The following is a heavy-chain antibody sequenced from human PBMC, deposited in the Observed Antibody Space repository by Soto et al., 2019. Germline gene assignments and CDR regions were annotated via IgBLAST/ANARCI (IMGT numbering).Heavy chain of an antibody. CDR2: INPSGGST. CDR1: GYTFTSYY. V-gene: IGHV1-46*01. CDR3: ARGMIVGRYFDS. J-gene: IGHJ4*02. D-gene: IGHD3-22*01. Sequence: ASGKVSCKASGYTFTSYYMHCVRQAPGQGLEWMGIINPSGGSTSYAQKFQGRVTMTRDTSTSTVYMELSSLRSEHTAVYYCARGMIVGRYFDSWGQGTLVTVSS.